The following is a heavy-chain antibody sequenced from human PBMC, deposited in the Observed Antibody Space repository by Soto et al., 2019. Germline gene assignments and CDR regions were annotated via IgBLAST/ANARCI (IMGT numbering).Heavy chain of an antibody. CDR3: AGDPLANYGMDV. J-gene: IGHJ6*02. Sequence: EVQLVESGGGLVKPGGSLRLSCAASGFTFSSYSMNWVRQAPGKGLEWVSSISSSSSYIYYTDSVKGRFTISRDNAKNSLYLQMSSLRAEDTAVYYCAGDPLANYGMDVWGQGTTVTVSS. V-gene: IGHV3-21*01. D-gene: IGHD1-26*01. CDR2: ISSSSSYI. CDR1: GFTFSSYS.